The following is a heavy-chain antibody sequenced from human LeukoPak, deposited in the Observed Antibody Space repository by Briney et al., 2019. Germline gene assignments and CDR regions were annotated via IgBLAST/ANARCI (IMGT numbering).Heavy chain of an antibody. CDR3: ARDRVFCSGASCYVTSPDY. D-gene: IGHD2-2*01. V-gene: IGHV1-2*02. CDR1: GYTFTGYY. CDR2: INPKSGGT. J-gene: IGHJ1*01. Sequence: ASVKVSCKASGYTFTGYYLHWVRQAPGQGLEWMGWINPKSGGTKYAQKFQGRITMTRDTSLSTVYMELRSDDTAVYYCARDRVFCSGASCYVTSPDYWGQGTRVSVSS.